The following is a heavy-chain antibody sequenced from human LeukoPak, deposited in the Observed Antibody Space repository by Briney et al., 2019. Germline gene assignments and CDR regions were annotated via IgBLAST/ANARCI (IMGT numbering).Heavy chain of an antibody. D-gene: IGHD5-24*01. CDR1: GDTFTGYY. J-gene: IGHJ4*02. CDR2: VSAYNGNT. CDR3: ARVEMATDYFDY. Sequence: ASVKVSCKASGDTFTGYYMHWVRQAPGQGLEWMGWVSAYNGNTNYAQKIQGGVTMTTDTSTSTAYMELRSLRSDDTAVYYCARVEMATDYFDYWGQGTLVTVSS. V-gene: IGHV1-18*04.